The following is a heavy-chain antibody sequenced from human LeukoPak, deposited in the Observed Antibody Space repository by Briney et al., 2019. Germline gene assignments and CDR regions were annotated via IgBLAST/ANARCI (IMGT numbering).Heavy chain of an antibody. V-gene: IGHV4-34*01. J-gene: IGHJ3*02. D-gene: IGHD5-18*01. CDR2: INHSGST. CDR3: ARETGEYSDGYSDAFDI. CDR1: GGSFSGYY. Sequence: KTSETLSLTCAVYGGSFSGYYWSWIRQPPGKGLEWIGEINHSGSTNYNPSLKSRATISVDTSKNQFSLKLSSVTAADTAVYYCARETGEYSDGYSDAFDIWGQGTMVTVSS.